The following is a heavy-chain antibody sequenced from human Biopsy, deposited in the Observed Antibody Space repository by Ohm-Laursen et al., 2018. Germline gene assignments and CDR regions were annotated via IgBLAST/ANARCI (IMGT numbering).Heavy chain of an antibody. D-gene: IGHD3-22*01. CDR2: IYPGGNT. CDR1: GGDINNYY. Sequence: GTLSLTCNVSGGDINNYYWSWIRQPAGKGLEWIGRIYPGGNTNYNPSLKNRFTMSVDTSKKQLSLTLGSVTAADTAMYYCASVVLGPTNDAFDLWGQGTMVVVSS. CDR3: ASVVLGPTNDAFDL. V-gene: IGHV4-4*07. J-gene: IGHJ3*01.